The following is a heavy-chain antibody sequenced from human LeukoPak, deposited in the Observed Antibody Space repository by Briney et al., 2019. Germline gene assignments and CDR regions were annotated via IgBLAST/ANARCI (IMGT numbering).Heavy chain of an antibody. Sequence: GGSLRLSCAACVVTFSSYSMNWVRQALGKGLEWVSSISSSSSYIYYADSVKGRFTISRDNAKNSLYLQMNSLRAEDTAVYYCATDYCSSTSCYIDSWGQGTLVTVSS. J-gene: IGHJ4*02. CDR3: ATDYCSSTSCYIDS. CDR1: VVTFSSYS. V-gene: IGHV3-21*01. D-gene: IGHD2-2*01. CDR2: ISSSSSYI.